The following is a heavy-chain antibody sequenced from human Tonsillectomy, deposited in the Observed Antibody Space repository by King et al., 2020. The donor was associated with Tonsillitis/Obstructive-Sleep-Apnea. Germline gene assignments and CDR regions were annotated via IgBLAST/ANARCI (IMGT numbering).Heavy chain of an antibody. CDR3: ARFNPTVTLSDY. J-gene: IGHJ4*02. V-gene: IGHV4-31*01. CDR1: GGSISSGGYY. Sequence: VQLQESGPGLVKPSQTLSLTCTVSGGSISSGGYYWSWIRQHPGKGLEWIGYIYYSGSTYYNPSLKSLVTISVDTSKNQFSLKLSSVTAADTAFYYCARFNPTVTLSDYWGQGTLVTVSS. D-gene: IGHD2-21*02. CDR2: IYYSGST.